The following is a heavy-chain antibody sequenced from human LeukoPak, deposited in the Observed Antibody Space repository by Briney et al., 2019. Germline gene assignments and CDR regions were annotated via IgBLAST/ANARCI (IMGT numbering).Heavy chain of an antibody. CDR1: GFTFSSYS. Sequence: GGSLRLSCAASGFTFSSYSMNWVRQAPGKGLEWVSSISSSSSYIYYADSVKGRFTISRDNAKDSLYLQMNSLRAEDTAVYYCASAPRDAFDIWGQGTMVTVSS. CDR3: ASAPRDAFDI. J-gene: IGHJ3*02. CDR2: ISSSSSYI. V-gene: IGHV3-21*01.